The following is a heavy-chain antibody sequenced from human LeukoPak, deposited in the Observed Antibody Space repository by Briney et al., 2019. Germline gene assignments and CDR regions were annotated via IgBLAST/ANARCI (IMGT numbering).Heavy chain of an antibody. CDR3: ARASYYDYVWGSYRYRH. J-gene: IGHJ4*02. V-gene: IGHV1-18*01. CDR2: ISAYNGNT. D-gene: IGHD3-16*02. CDR1: GYTFTSYG. Sequence: ASVKVSCKASGYTFTSYGISWVRQAPGQGLEWMGWISAYNGNTNYAQKLQGRVTMTTDTSTSTAYMELRSLRSDDTAVYYCARASYYDYVWGSYRYRHWGQGTLVTASS.